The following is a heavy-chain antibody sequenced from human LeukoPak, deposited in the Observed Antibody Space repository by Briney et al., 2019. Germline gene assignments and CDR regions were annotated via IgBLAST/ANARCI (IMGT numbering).Heavy chain of an antibody. D-gene: IGHD3-22*01. V-gene: IGHV3-23*01. CDR1: GFTFTTYA. CDR2: ISGISGST. J-gene: IGHJ3*02. Sequence: PGGSLRLSCAASGFTFTTYAMSWVRQAPGKGLEWVSAISGISGSTYYADSVKGRFTISRDISKNTLYLQMNSLRAEDTAIYYCAKDHPLSCYDSSGYYFTAFDIWGQGTMVTVSS. CDR3: AKDHPLSCYDSSGYYFTAFDI.